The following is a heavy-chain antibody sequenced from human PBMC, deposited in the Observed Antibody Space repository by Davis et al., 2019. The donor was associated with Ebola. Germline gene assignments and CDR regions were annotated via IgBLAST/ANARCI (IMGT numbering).Heavy chain of an antibody. Sequence: SQTLSLTCAISGDSVSSNSVTWSWIRQSPSRGLEWLGRTYYRSKLYTEYAISVKSRVTINPDPSKNQFSLQLNSVTPEDTAVYYCARGTWPYFDHWGQGTVVTVSS. CDR3: ARGTWPYFDH. J-gene: IGHJ4*02. D-gene: IGHD5-12*01. CDR1: GDSVSSNSVT. V-gene: IGHV6-1*01. CDR2: TYYRSKLYT.